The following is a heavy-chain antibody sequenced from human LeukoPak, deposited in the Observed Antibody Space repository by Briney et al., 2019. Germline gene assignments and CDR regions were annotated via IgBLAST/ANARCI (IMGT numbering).Heavy chain of an antibody. D-gene: IGHD2-21*01. CDR3: AREIGRLDYYYYMDV. Sequence: PQTLSLTCTVSGGSISSGDYYWSWIRQPSGKGLEWIGYIYYSGSTYYNPSLKSRVTISVDTSKNQFSLKLSSVTAADTAVYYCAREIGRLDYYYYMDVWGKGTTVTVSS. J-gene: IGHJ6*03. V-gene: IGHV4-30-4*08. CDR2: IYYSGST. CDR1: GGSISSGDYY.